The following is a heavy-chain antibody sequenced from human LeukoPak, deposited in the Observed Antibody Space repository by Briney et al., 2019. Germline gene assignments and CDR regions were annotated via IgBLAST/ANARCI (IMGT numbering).Heavy chain of an antibody. V-gene: IGHV3-7*01. CDR3: ASYYGSGSHFDY. D-gene: IGHD3-10*01. CDR2: INQDGSEK. J-gene: IGHJ4*02. Sequence: GGSLRLSCAASGFTFSTYWMSWVRQAPGKGLEWVATINQDGSEKYYVDSVKGRFTISRDNAKNSLYLQMNSLRAEDTAVYYCASYYGSGSHFDYWGQGTLVTVSP. CDR1: GFTFSTYW.